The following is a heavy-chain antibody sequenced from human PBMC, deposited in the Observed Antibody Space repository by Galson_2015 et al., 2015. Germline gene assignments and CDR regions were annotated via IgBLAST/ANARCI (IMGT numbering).Heavy chain of an antibody. CDR2: ITASGGSP. CDR3: AKGVGSDFYYPNDY. CDR1: GFTFSSYA. Sequence: SLRLSCAVSGFTFSSYAMSWVRQAPGKGLEWVSLITASGGSPYYADSVKRRFTISRDNSKNTLYLQMSRLRAEDTAMYFGAKGVGSDFYYPNDYWGQGTLVTVSS. J-gene: IGHJ4*02. V-gene: IGHV3-23*01. D-gene: IGHD3-22*01.